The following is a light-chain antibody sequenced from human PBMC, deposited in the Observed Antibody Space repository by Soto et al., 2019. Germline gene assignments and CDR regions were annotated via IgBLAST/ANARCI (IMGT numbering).Light chain of an antibody. CDR2: GAS. CDR3: QQNYSSPWT. J-gene: IGKJ1*01. CDR1: QTISGG. V-gene: IGKV1-5*01. Sequence: DIQMTQSPATLSGSLGGRATISCRASQTISGGLAWYQQKPGKAPKLLIYGASTRNSGVPARFSGSGSGTEFTLTISSLQSDDFATYYCQQNYSSPWTFGQGTKVDIK.